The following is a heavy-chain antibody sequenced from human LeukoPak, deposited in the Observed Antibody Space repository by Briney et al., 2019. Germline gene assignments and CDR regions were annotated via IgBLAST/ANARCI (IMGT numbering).Heavy chain of an antibody. D-gene: IGHD5-12*01. V-gene: IGHV4-39*01. J-gene: IGHJ4*02. CDR3: ARRGYDLGYYFDY. CDR2: IYYSGST. CDR1: GGSISSSSYY. Sequence: SETLSLTCTVSGGSISSSSYYWGWIRQLPGKGLEWIGSIYYSGSTYYNPSLKSRVTISVDTSKNQFSLKLSSVTAADTAVYYCARRGYDLGYYFDYWGQGTLVTVSS.